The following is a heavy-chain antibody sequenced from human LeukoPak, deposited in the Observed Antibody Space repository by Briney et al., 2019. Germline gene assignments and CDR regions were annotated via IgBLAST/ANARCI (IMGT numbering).Heavy chain of an antibody. Sequence: ASVKVSCKASGYTFTSYDINWVRQATGQGLEWMGWMNPNSGNTGYAQKFQGRVTMTRSTSISTAYMELSSLRSEDTAVYYCAWSRTHYYGSGSYKNWGQGTLVTVSS. D-gene: IGHD3-10*01. CDR2: MNPNSGNT. CDR1: GYTFTSYD. V-gene: IGHV1-8*01. CDR3: AWSRTHYYGSGSYKN. J-gene: IGHJ4*02.